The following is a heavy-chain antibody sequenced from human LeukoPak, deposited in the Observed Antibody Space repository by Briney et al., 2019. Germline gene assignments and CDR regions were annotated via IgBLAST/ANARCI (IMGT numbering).Heavy chain of an antibody. D-gene: IGHD6-13*01. J-gene: IGHJ5*02. CDR3: ARAFVKSIAAAVDP. V-gene: IGHV1-2*02. CDR1: GYTFTGSY. CDR2: INPNSGGT. Sequence: ASVKVSCKASGYTFTGSYMHWVRQAPGQGLEWMGWINPNSGGTNYAQKFQGRVTMTRDTSISTAYMELSRLRSDDTAVYYCARAFVKSIAAAVDPWGQGTLVTVSS.